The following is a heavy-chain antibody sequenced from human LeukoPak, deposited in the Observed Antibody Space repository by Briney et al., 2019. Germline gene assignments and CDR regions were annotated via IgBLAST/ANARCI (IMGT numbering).Heavy chain of an antibody. J-gene: IGHJ6*03. CDR3: ARSSYSSSWYTQSFLSDYYMDV. CDR1: GFTFSSYS. CDR2: ISSSSSYI. Sequence: GGSLRLSCAASGFTFSSYSMNWVRQAPGKGLEWVSSISSSSSYIYYADAVKGRFTISRDNAKNSLYLQMNSLRAEDTAVYYCARSSYSSSWYTQSFLSDYYMDVWGKGTTVTVSS. D-gene: IGHD6-13*01. V-gene: IGHV3-21*01.